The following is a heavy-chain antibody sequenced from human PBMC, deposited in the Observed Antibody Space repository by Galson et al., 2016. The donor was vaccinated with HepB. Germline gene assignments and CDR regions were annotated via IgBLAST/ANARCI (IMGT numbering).Heavy chain of an antibody. CDR3: ARDRGIQLWSRDGFDY. CDR2: ISSSSSYI. J-gene: IGHJ4*02. D-gene: IGHD5-18*01. CDR1: GFTFSTYS. V-gene: IGHV3-21*01. Sequence: SLRLSCAASGFTFSTYSMNWVRQVPGKGLEWVSSISSSSSYIYYGDSLKGRFTISRHNAKNSLYLQMNSLRAEDTAVYYCARDRGIQLWSRDGFDYWGQGTLGTVSS.